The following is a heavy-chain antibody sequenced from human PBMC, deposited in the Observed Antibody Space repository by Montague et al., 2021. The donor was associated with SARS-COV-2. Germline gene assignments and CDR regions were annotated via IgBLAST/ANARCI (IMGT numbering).Heavy chain of an antibody. J-gene: IGHJ4*02. V-gene: IGHV2-5*02. CDR3: AHRGGSSWTKPSFDY. Sequence: PALVKPTQTLTLTCTFSGFSLSTSGGAVGWIRQPPGKALEWLALIYWDDDKRYSPYLKSRLTITKDTSKNQVVLTMTSMDPVDTATYYCAHRGGSSWTKPSFDYWGQGTLVTVSS. CDR2: IYWDDDK. D-gene: IGHD6-13*01. CDR1: GFSLSTSGGA.